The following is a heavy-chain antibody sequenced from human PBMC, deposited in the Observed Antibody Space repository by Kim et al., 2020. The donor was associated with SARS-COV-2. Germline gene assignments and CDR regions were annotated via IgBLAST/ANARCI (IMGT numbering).Heavy chain of an antibody. CDR3: AKVRSHYYSDAFDI. Sequence: YEYSVRGRFTISRANAKNFLYLQMTSLRVEDTAVYYCAKVRSHYYSDAFDIWGQGTMVNVSS. J-gene: IGHJ3*02. D-gene: IGHD3-10*01. V-gene: IGHV3-9*01.